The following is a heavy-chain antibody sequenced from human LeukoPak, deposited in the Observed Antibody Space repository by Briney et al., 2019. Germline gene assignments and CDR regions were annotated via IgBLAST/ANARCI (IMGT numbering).Heavy chain of an antibody. Sequence: GESLQISCKGSGYSFTSYWIGWVRQLPGKGLEWMGIIYPGDSDTRYSPSFQGQVTISADKSISTAYLQWSSLKASDTAMYYRARPDILTANDAFDIWGQGTMVTVSS. J-gene: IGHJ3*02. D-gene: IGHD3-9*01. CDR1: GYSFTSYW. CDR3: ARPDILTANDAFDI. CDR2: IYPGDSDT. V-gene: IGHV5-51*01.